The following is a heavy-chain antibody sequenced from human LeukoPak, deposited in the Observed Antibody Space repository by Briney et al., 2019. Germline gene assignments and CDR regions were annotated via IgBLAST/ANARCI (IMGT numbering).Heavy chain of an antibody. CDR2: INHSGST. CDR1: GGSFSGYY. CDR3: ARGTHYYGSGSYYSY. D-gene: IGHD3-10*01. V-gene: IGHV4-34*01. J-gene: IGHJ4*02. Sequence: SETLSLTCAVYGGSFSGYYWSWVRQPPEKGLEWIGEINHSGSTNYNPSLKSRVTISVDTSKNQFSLKLSSVTAADTAVYYCARGTHYYGSGSYYSYWGQGTLVTVSS.